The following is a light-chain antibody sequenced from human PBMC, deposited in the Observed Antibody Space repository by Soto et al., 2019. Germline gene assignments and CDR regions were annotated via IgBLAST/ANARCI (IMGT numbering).Light chain of an antibody. CDR3: QQYASSPLT. CDR1: QSVGRNY. V-gene: IGKV3-20*01. J-gene: IGKJ4*01. CDR2: GAS. Sequence: EIVLTXSPGTLSLSXXXXXTLSCRASQSVGRNYLAWYQQKPGQAPRLLIHGASNRATGIPDRFSGSGSGTDFTLTISRLEPEDFAVYYCQQYASSPLTFGGGTKVEIK.